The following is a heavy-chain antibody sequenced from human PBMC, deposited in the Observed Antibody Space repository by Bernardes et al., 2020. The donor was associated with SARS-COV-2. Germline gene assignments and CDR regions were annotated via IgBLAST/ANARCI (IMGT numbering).Heavy chain of an antibody. V-gene: IGHV3-20*04. CDR3: ARELIVVVPAAISDYYYMDV. J-gene: IGHJ6*03. CDR1: GFTFDDSG. CDR2: INWNGGST. D-gene: IGHD2-2*01. Sequence: GRPLRLSCAASGFTFDDSGMSWVRQAPGPGLAWVSGINWNGGSTGYADSVKGRFTISRDNAKNSLYLQMNSLRAEDTALYYCARELIVVVPAAISDYYYMDVWGKGTTVTGS.